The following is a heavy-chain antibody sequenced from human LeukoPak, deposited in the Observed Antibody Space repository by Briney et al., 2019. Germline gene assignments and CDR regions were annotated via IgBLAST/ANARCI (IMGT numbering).Heavy chain of an antibody. CDR2: ISGSGGST. Sequence: GGSLRLSCAASGFTFRSYAMSGVRQALGKGLEWVSAISGSGGSTYYADSVKGRFTISRDNSKNTLYLQMNSLRAENTAVYYCAKGTVTTRGYFDYWGQGTLVTVSS. D-gene: IGHD4-17*01. CDR1: GFTFRSYA. V-gene: IGHV3-23*01. J-gene: IGHJ4*02. CDR3: AKGTVTTRGYFDY.